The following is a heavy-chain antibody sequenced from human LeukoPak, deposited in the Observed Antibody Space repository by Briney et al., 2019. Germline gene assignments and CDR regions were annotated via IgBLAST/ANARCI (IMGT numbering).Heavy chain of an antibody. V-gene: IGHV4-59*05. CDR3: ARDRPLLTFDYGDTFDY. J-gene: IGHJ4*02. CDR2: IYYSGST. D-gene: IGHD4-17*01. CDR1: GGSISSYY. Sequence: SETLSLTCTVSGGSISSYYWSWIRQPAGKGLEWIGSIYYSGSTYYNPSLKSRVTISVDTSKNQFSLKLSSVTAADTAVYYCARDRPLLTFDYGDTFDYWGQGTLVTVSS.